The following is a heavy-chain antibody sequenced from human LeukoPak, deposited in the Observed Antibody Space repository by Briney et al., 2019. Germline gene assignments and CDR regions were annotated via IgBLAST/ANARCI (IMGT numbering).Heavy chain of an antibody. CDR3: ARSTSANWGYFDY. Sequence: SETLSLTCTVSGGSIRSSSYYWGWIRQPPGKGLEWIGSIYYSGSTYNNPSLKSRVTISVDTSKTQFSLKLSSVTAADTAVYYRARSTSANWGYFDYWGQGTLVTVSS. V-gene: IGHV4-39*01. J-gene: IGHJ4*02. D-gene: IGHD7-27*01. CDR2: IYYSGST. CDR1: GGSIRSSSYY.